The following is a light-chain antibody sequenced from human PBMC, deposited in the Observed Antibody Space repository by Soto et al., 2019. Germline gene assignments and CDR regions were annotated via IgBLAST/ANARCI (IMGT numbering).Light chain of an antibody. V-gene: IGLV2-14*02. J-gene: IGLJ3*02. CDR1: SSDVGSYNL. Sequence: QSALTQPASVSGSPGQSITISCTGTSSDVGSYNLVSWYQQHPGKAPKLMIYEGSKRPSGVSTRFSASKSGNTASLTISGLQAEDEADYYCSSYSTTTTPQWVFGGGTKLTVL. CDR3: SSYSTTTTPQWV. CDR2: EGS.